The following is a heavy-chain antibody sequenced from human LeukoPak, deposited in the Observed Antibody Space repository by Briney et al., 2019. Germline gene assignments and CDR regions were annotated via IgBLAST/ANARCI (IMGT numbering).Heavy chain of an antibody. Sequence: PGGSLRLSCATSGFNFHRYTTHWVRQAPGKGLEWVSLAGWAGGTTYYSDSVRGRFTISRDSGRNSVYLQMNSLTTDDTAFYFCAKELDTMFFDYWGQGALVTVSS. CDR2: AGWAGGTT. V-gene: IGHV3-43*01. J-gene: IGHJ4*02. CDR1: GFNFHRYT. D-gene: IGHD3-10*02. CDR3: AKELDTMFFDY.